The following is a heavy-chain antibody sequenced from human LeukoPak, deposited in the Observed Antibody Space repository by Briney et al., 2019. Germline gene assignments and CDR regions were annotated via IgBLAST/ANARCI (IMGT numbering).Heavy chain of an antibody. CDR3: ARLFAASDAFDI. D-gene: IGHD2-15*01. CDR1: GGSISSSSHS. CDR2: IYYSGST. Sequence: SETLSLTCTVSGGSISSSSHSWGWIRQPPGKGLEWIGSIYYSGSTYFNPSLKSRVTISVDTSKNQFSLRLSSVTAADTAVYYCARLFAASDAFDIWGQGTMVTVSS. V-gene: IGHV4-39*01. J-gene: IGHJ3*02.